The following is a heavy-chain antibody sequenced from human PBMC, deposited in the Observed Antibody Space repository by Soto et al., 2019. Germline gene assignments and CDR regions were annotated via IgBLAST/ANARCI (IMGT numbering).Heavy chain of an antibody. CDR2: ISSSGSTI. CDR1: GFTFSDYY. J-gene: IGHJ4*02. Sequence: GGSLRLSCAASGFTFSDYYMSWIRQAPGKGLEWVSYISSSGSTIYYADSVKGRFTISRDNAKNSLYLQMNSLRAEDTAVYYCASLGYCSGGSCYGVYDFDYWGQGTLVTVSS. CDR3: ASLGYCSGGSCYGVYDFDY. D-gene: IGHD2-15*01. V-gene: IGHV3-11*01.